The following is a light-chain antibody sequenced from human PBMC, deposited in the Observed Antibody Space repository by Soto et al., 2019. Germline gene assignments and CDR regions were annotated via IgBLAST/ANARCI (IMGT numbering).Light chain of an antibody. J-gene: IGKJ4*01. V-gene: IGKV3-20*01. CDR2: DAS. CDR1: QTVARYY. Sequence: EIVLTQSPGTLSLSPGERATLSCRASQTVARYYLAWYQQQPGQAPRLLIYDASTRATGIPDRFTGSGSATDFTLTINRLQPEDFAVYYCQQYASAPLTFGGGTKVEIK. CDR3: QQYASAPLT.